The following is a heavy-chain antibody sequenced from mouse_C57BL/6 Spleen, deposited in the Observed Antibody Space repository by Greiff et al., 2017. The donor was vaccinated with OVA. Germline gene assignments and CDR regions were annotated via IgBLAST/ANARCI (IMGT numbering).Heavy chain of an antibody. D-gene: IGHD2-4*01. V-gene: IGHV5-12*01. J-gene: IGHJ1*03. CDR1: GFTFSDYY. CDR2: ISNGGGST. Sequence: EVHLVESGGGLVQPGGSLKLSCAASGFTFSDYYMYWVRQTPEKRLEWVAYISNGGGSTYYPDTVKGRFTISRDNAKNTLYLQMSRLKSEDTAMYYCARHPSIYYDYDGYWYFDVWGTGTTVTVSS. CDR3: ARHPSIYYDYDGYWYFDV.